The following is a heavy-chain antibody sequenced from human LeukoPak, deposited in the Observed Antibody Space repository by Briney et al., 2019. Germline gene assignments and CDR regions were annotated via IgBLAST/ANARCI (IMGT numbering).Heavy chain of an antibody. Sequence: ASVKVSCKASACTFIIYANSRIRLPPGQGLEWMGGIIPIFGTANYAQKFQGRVTITTDESTSTAYMELSSLRSEDTAVYYCARLGLGEYGHASDYWGQGTLVTASS. CDR3: ARLGLGEYGHASDY. V-gene: IGHV1-69*05. CDR1: ACTFIIYA. J-gene: IGHJ4*02. CDR2: IIPIFGTA. D-gene: IGHD4-17*01.